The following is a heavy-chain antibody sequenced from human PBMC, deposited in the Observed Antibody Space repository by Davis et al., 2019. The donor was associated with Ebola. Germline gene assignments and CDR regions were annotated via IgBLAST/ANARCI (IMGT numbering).Heavy chain of an antibody. J-gene: IGHJ4*02. D-gene: IGHD6-6*01. CDR3: ARGLYSSSSPFDY. CDR1: GYSFSSYW. V-gene: IGHV5-51*01. Sequence: GESLKISCKGSGYSFSSYWIGWVRQMPGKGLEWMGIIYPADSDTRYSPSFQGQVTISADKSISTASLQWSSLKASDTAMYYCARGLYSSSSPFDYWGQGTLVTVSS. CDR2: IYPADSDT.